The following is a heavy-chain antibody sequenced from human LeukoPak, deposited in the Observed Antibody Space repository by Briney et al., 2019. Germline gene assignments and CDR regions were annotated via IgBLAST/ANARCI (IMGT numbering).Heavy chain of an antibody. V-gene: IGHV3-30-3*01. D-gene: IGHD6-19*01. CDR1: GFTFSSYA. CDR2: VSYDGSDK. J-gene: IGHJ4*02. Sequence: GGSLRLSCAASGFTFSSYAMHWVRQAPGKGLEWVALVSYDGSDKYSADSVRGRLTISRDNSKNTLFLQMNSLRAEDTAVYYCATAGGSSGSYPLIYWGQGTLVTVSS. CDR3: ATAGGSSGSYPLIY.